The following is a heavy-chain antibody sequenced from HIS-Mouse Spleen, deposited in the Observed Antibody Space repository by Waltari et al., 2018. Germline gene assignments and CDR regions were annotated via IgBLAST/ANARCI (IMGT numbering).Heavy chain of an antibody. J-gene: IGHJ4*02. Sequence: QVQLVESGGGVVQPGRSLRLSCAASGFTFSSYGMHWVRQAPGKGLGWVVVISYDGSNKYYADSVKGRFTISRDTSKNTLYLQMNSLRAEDTAVYYGEGVYGSGSYYFDYWSQGTLVTVSS. CDR3: EGVYGSGSYYFDY. D-gene: IGHD3-10*01. CDR2: ISYDGSNK. CDR1: GFTFSSYG. V-gene: IGHV3-30*03.